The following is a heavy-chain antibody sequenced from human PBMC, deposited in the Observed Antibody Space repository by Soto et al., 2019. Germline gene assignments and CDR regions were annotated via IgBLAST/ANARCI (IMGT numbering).Heavy chain of an antibody. CDR3: AKNGQLPYYSNVMDV. CDR2: ISGYNGDT. D-gene: IGHD1-1*01. Sequence: QGQLVQSGPEVKKPGASVKVSCKASGYTFTRYGISWVRQAPGQGLEWMGWISGYNGDTNYAQKVQGRVTMTIDTSTSTASLELRSLTSDDTAIYYSAKNGQLPYYSNVMDVWGQGTTVTVSS. CDR1: GYTFTRYG. J-gene: IGHJ6*02. V-gene: IGHV1-18*01.